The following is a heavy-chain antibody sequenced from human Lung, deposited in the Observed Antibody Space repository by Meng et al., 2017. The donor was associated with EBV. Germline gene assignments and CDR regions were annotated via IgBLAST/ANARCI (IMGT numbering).Heavy chain of an antibody. J-gene: IGHJ2*01. CDR1: GDSVSISSAS. V-gene: IGHV6-1*01. CDR3: ARGATSVFDL. CDR2: TYYRSKWYN. Sequence: QVQLPQSAPGLVKPSQTLSLTCVISGDSVSISSASWTWIRQSPSRGLEWLGRTYYRSKWYNDYAVFVKSRITINPDTSKNQFSLQLNSVTPEDTAGYYCARGATSVFDLWGRGTLVTVSS.